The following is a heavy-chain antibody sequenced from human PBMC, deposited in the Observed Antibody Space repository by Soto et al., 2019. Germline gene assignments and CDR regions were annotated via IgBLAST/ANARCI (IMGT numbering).Heavy chain of an antibody. CDR2: IYHSGST. J-gene: IGHJ6*02. CDR1: GGSISSGGYS. Sequence: SETLSLTCAVSGGSISSGGYSWSWIRQPPGKGLEWIGYIYHSGSTYYNPSLKSRVTISVDRSKNQFSLKLSSVTAADTAVYYCASVNYDFWSGFYYGMAVWGQGTTGTVS. V-gene: IGHV4-30-2*01. D-gene: IGHD3-3*01. CDR3: ASVNYDFWSGFYYGMAV.